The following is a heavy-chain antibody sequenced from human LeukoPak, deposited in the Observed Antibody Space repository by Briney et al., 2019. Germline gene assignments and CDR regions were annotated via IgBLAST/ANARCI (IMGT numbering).Heavy chain of an antibody. CDR1: GYTFTRYY. D-gene: IGHD3-22*01. V-gene: IGHV1-46*01. CDR3: AILADYDSSGYLSY. CDR2: INPSGGSA. J-gene: IGHJ4*02. Sequence: ASVKVSCKASGYTFTRYYMHWVRQAPGQGLEWMGIINPSGGSARYAQKFQGRVTMTRHTSTSIVYMEVSSLRSEDTAVYYCAILADYDSSGYLSYWGQGTLVTVSS.